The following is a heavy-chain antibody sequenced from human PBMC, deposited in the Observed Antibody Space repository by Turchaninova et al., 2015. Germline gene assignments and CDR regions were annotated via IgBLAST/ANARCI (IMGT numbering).Heavy chain of an antibody. D-gene: IGHD3-9*01. CDR2: ISIDGNKN. J-gene: IGHJ6*02. CDR1: KFTFRAYG. Sequence: QVQLVESGGGVVQPGWSLRLSCVASKFTFRAYGIHWVRQAPGKGLEWVAVISIDGNKNYYAAAVKGRFTISRDNSKNTLYLQMNSLRAEDTAVYYCAKYIRTGYDYYYGMDVWGQGTTVTVSS. CDR3: AKYIRTGYDYYYGMDV. V-gene: IGHV3-30*18.